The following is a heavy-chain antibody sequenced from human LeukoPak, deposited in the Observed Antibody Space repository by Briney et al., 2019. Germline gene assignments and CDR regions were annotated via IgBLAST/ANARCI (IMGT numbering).Heavy chain of an antibody. J-gene: IGHJ6*02. CDR2: ISGDGGST. CDR3: ANECRYYHYGMDV. Sequence: GGSLRLSCAASGFTFDDYAMHWVRQAPGKGLEWVSLISGDGGSTYYADSVKGRFTISRNNSKNSLYLQMNSLRTGDTALYYCANECRYYHYGMDVWGQGTTVTVSS. CDR1: GFTFDDYA. V-gene: IGHV3-43*02.